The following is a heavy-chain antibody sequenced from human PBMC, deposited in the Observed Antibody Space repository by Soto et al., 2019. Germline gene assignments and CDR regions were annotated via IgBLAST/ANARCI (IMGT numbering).Heavy chain of an antibody. J-gene: IGHJ4*02. CDR1: GCTFTGYY. CDR3: ARDPPDYYDSSGYRDDY. D-gene: IGHD3-22*01. V-gene: IGHV1-2*02. Sequence: ASVKVSCKASGCTFTGYYMHWVRQAPGQGLEWMGWINPNSGGTNYAQKFQGRVTMTRDTSISTAYMELSRLRSDDTAVYYCARDPPDYYDSSGYRDDYWGQGTLVTVSS. CDR2: INPNSGGT.